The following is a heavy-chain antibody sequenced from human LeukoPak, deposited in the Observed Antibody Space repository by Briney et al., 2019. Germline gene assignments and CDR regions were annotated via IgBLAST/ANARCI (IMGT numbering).Heavy chain of an antibody. D-gene: IGHD3-10*01. CDR3: AKDRPNYYGTDGHYYRRDGDS. Sequence: GGSLRLSCAASGFIFSNFAINWVRQAPGKGLEWVSSITSAGGTTWYAGSVKGRFTISRDNSKNTVYLQMNSLRVEDTAVYYCAKDRPNYYGTDGHYYRRDGDSWGQGTLVTVSS. CDR2: ITSAGGTT. J-gene: IGHJ5*01. V-gene: IGHV3-23*01. CDR1: GFIFSNFA.